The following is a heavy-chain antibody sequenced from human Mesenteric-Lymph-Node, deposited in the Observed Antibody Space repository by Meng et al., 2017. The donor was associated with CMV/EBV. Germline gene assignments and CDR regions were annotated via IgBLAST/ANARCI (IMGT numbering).Heavy chain of an antibody. D-gene: IGHD3-3*01. CDR3: ARVPDPFRSGYYYFGMDV. CDR2: IRYDGSNK. Sequence: GGSLRLSCAASGFTFSNYGMHWVRQAPGKGLEWVAFIRYDGSNKYYADSVKGRFTLSRDNAKNSVSLHMNSLGAEDTAIYFCARVPDPFRSGYYYFGMDVWGQGTTVTVSS. V-gene: IGHV3-30*02. CDR1: GFTFSNYG. J-gene: IGHJ6*02.